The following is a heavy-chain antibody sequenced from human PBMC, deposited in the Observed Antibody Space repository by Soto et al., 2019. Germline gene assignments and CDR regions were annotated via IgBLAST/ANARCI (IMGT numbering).Heavy chain of an antibody. J-gene: IGHJ4*02. CDR3: ARRTYYYGSGRSGGIDY. D-gene: IGHD3-10*01. V-gene: IGHV1-8*01. CDR1: GYTFPSYD. Sequence: ASVKVSCKASGYTFPSYDINWVRQATGQGLEWMGWMNHNSGNTGYAQKFQGRVTMTRNTSISTDYMELSSLRSEDTAVYYCARRTYYYGSGRSGGIDYWGQGTLVTVSS. CDR2: MNHNSGNT.